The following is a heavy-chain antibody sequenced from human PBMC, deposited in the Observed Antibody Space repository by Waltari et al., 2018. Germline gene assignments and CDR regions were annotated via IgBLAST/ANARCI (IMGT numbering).Heavy chain of an antibody. CDR2: ISGSGAAI. CDR1: GFTFRRFA. CDR3: AEAGLYVRDYYYDYSMGV. Sequence: EVQLLESGGGLVQHGGSLRLSCAASGFTFRRFAMGWVRQAPGKGLEWVSSISGSGAAIYYADSVKGRFTISRDNSKNTLYLQMISLRAEDTAVYYCAEAGLYVRDYYYDYSMGVWGQGTTVTVSS. J-gene: IGHJ6*02. V-gene: IGHV3-23*01. D-gene: IGHD3-16*01.